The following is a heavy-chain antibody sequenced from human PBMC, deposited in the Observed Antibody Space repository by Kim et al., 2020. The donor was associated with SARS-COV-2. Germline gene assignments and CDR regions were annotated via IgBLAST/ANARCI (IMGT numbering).Heavy chain of an antibody. D-gene: IGHD2-15*01. V-gene: IGHV3-53*05. J-gene: IGHJ5*02. CDR1: GLIVTTNY. Sequence: GGSLRLSCAASGLIVTTNYMNWVRQAPGKGPEWVSIIHSDGSTSYTDSVKGRFTISRDFSKNTVYLQMSSLRLEDTAVYYCARGYCISGNSFFSPWGQGTLVTVSS. CDR3: ARGYCISGNSFFSP. CDR2: IHSDGST.